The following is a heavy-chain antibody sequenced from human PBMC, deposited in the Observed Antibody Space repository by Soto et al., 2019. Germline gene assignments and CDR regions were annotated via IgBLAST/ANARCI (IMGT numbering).Heavy chain of an antibody. CDR2: ISSSRIT. D-gene: IGHD2-21*02. CDR3: ARSGVTGIVIPRHLFDP. CDR1: ADSIGGVGC. J-gene: IGHJ5*02. V-gene: IGHV4-31*02. Sequence: PSETMSPTWPVSADSIGGVGCWSCIRQFPGRGREWIGCISSSRITDYTPAINNRISLSLDTPQTQFSLKLLSVTAAHTALYYCARSGVTGIVIPRHLFDPWGQGTLVTVSS.